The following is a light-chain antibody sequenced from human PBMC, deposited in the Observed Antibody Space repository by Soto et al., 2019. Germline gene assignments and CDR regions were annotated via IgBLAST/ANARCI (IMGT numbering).Light chain of an antibody. J-gene: IGLJ2*01. Sequence: QSALTQPPSVSGSPGQSVTISCTGTSSDIGDYSRVSWYQQPPGTAPKLIIYQVSNRPSGVPDRFSGSKSGNTASLTISGLQAEDEADYYCSSYSSSSTLVVFGGGTKLTVL. CDR1: SSDIGDYSR. CDR3: SSYSSSSTLVV. V-gene: IGLV2-18*02. CDR2: QVS.